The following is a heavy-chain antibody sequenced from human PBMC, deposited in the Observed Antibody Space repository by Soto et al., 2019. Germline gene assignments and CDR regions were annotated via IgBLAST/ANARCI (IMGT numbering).Heavy chain of an antibody. CDR3: ASSPTTLYYYYYGMDV. D-gene: IGHD4-4*01. CDR2: SIPIFGTA. V-gene: IGHV1-69*13. CDR1: GGTFSSYA. J-gene: IGHJ6*02. Sequence: SVKVSCKASGGTFSSYAISWVRQAPGQGLEWMGGSIPIFGTANYAQKFQGRVTITADESTSTAYMELSSLRSEDTAVYYCASSPTTLYYYYYGMDVWGQGTTVTVSS.